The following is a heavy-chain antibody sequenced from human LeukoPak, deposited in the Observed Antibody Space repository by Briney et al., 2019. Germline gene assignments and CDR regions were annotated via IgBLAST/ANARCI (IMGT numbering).Heavy chain of an antibody. D-gene: IGHD1-26*01. Sequence: GGSLRLSCAASGFTVSSNYMSWVRQAPGKGLEWVSVIYSGGSTYYADSVKGRFTISRDNSKNTLYLQMNSLRAEDTAVYYCARSSGSYYVAFDYWGQGTLVTVSS. V-gene: IGHV3-53*01. CDR3: ARSSGSYYVAFDY. CDR1: GFTVSSNY. J-gene: IGHJ4*02. CDR2: IYSGGST.